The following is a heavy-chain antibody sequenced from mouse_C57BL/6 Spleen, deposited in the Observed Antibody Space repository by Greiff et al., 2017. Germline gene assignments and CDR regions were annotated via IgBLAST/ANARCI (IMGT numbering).Heavy chain of an antibody. D-gene: IGHD2-4*01. CDR2: INYDGSST. V-gene: IGHV5-16*01. Sequence: EVNLVESEGGLVQPGSSMKLSCTASGFTFSDYYMAWVRQVPEKGLEWVANINYDGSSTYYLDSLKSRFIISRDNAKNILYLQMSSLKSEDTATYYCAREDYDYPFGEWGQGTTLTVSS. J-gene: IGHJ2*01. CDR1: GFTFSDYY. CDR3: AREDYDYPFGE.